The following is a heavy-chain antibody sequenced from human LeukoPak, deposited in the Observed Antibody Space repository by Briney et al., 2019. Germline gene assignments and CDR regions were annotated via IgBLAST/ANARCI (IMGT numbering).Heavy chain of an antibody. V-gene: IGHV4-4*07. D-gene: IGHD3-10*01. J-gene: IGHJ3*02. CDR2: IYTSGST. CDR1: GGSISSYY. Sequence: SETLSLTCTVSGGSISSYYWSWIRQPAGKGLEWIGRIYTSGSTNYNPSLKSRVTMSVDTSKNQFSLKLSSVTAADTAVYYCARVGLLWFGENYDAFDIWGQGTMVTVSS. CDR3: ARVGLLWFGENYDAFDI.